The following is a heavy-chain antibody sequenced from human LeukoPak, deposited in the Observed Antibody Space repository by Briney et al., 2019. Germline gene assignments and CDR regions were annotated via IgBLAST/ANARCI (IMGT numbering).Heavy chain of an antibody. CDR2: ISYDGSNK. J-gene: IGHJ4*02. V-gene: IGHV3-30*18. CDR1: GFTFSSYG. Sequence: GRSLRLSCAASGFTFSSYGMHSVRQAPGKGLEWVAVISYDGSNKYYADSVKGRFTISKDNSKNTLYLQMNSLRAEDTAVYYCAKDRLGQTPYYFDYWGQGTLVTVSS. D-gene: IGHD1-26*01. CDR3: AKDRLGQTPYYFDY.